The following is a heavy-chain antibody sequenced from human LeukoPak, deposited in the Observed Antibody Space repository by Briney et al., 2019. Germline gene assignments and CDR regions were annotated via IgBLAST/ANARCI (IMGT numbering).Heavy chain of an antibody. Sequence: GGSLRLSCAASGFTVRNNYMSWVRQAPGKGLEWVSLIYSGGSTYYADSVKGRFTISRDNSNNTVYLQMNSLRAEDTALYYCAKGIRQLGNYYYYMDVWGKGTTVTVSS. V-gene: IGHV3-66*01. CDR2: IYSGGST. D-gene: IGHD7-27*01. CDR1: GFTVRNNY. J-gene: IGHJ6*03. CDR3: AKGIRQLGNYYYYMDV.